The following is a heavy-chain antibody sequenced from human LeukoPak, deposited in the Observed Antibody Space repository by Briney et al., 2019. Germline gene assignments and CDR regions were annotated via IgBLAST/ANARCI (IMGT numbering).Heavy chain of an antibody. J-gene: IGHJ3*02. V-gene: IGHV3-33*01. CDR1: GFTFSSYG. CDR2: ILNDGSQE. D-gene: IGHD3-16*01. Sequence: QPGGSLRLSCAASGFTFSSYGMPWVRQAPGKGLEWVAVILNDGSQEKYADSVKGRFTISRDNSKNTLFLQMNSLRAEDTAVYYCARDDALGDNALDIWGQGTMVTVSS. CDR3: ARDDALGDNALDI.